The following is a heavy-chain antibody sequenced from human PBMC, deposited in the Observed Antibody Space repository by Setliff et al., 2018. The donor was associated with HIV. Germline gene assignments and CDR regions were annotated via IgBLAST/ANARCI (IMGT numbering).Heavy chain of an antibody. CDR2: LYHSGTT. CDR3: ARHGEQQPTRR. Sequence: PSETLSLTCAVSGYSINNGYYWGWIRQPPGKGLEWIGSLYHSGTTFYNPSLKTRVTISVDRSKNQFSLNLTSVTAAYTAVYYCARHGEQQPTRRWGQGTLVTVSS. J-gene: IGHJ4*02. D-gene: IGHD6-13*01. CDR1: GYSINNGYY. V-gene: IGHV4-38-2*01.